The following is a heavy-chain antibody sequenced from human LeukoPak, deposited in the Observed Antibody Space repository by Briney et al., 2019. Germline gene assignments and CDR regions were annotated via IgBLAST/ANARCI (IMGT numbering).Heavy chain of an antibody. J-gene: IGHJ4*02. CDR2: ISNSGGST. CDR3: ARSQLGYCSSTSCYRAFDY. Sequence: PGGSLRLSCAASGFTFSNYAMGWVRQAPGKGLEWVSTISNSGGSTFYADSVKGRFTISRDNSKNTLYLQMNSLRAEDTAVYYCARSQLGYCSSTSCYRAFDYWGQGTLVTVSS. CDR1: GFTFSNYA. V-gene: IGHV3-23*01. D-gene: IGHD2-2*01.